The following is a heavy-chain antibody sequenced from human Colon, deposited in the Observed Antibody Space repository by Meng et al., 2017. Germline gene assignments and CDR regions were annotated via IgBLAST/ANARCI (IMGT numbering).Heavy chain of an antibody. CDR3: AKEGGRGLDFEY. V-gene: IGHV3-23*04. D-gene: IGHD6-25*01. CDR2: IRGTSRST. Sequence: VQPVDAGGGLLQPGGSLRLSLSASGFSFSNYTMTWVRQSPGKGLQWVSAIRGTSRSTYYADSVRGRFTISRDNSKNTLYLQMNSLRPEDTAIYYCAKEGGRGLDFEYWGQGTLVTVSS. CDR1: GFSFSNYT. J-gene: IGHJ4*02.